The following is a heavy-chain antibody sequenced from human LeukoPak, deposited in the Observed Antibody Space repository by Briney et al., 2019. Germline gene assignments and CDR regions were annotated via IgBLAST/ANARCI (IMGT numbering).Heavy chain of an antibody. D-gene: IGHD4-17*01. V-gene: IGHV1-3*01. J-gene: IGHJ3*02. Sequence: ASVKVSCKASGYTFTSYAMHWVRQAPGQRLEWMGWINAGNGNTKYSQKFQGRVTITRDTSASTAYMELSSLRSEDTAVYYCARWHYGDDALDIWGQGTMVTVSS. CDR1: GYTFTSYA. CDR2: INAGNGNT. CDR3: ARWHYGDDALDI.